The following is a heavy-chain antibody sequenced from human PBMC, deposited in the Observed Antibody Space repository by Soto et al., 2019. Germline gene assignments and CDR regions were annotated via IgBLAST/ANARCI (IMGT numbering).Heavy chain of an antibody. CDR3: ARAWEHLYFDY. V-gene: IGHV6-1*01. J-gene: IGHJ4*02. Sequence: QSLSVTVDISGDGRSNITAAWGWVRMSPSRGLEWLGRTFYRSQWYNDYAESLKGRITVMPDTSKNHFSLELTSVTAADTAVYYCARAWEHLYFDYWGQGALVTVSS. CDR1: GDGRSNITAA. CDR2: TFYRSQWYN. D-gene: IGHD1-26*01.